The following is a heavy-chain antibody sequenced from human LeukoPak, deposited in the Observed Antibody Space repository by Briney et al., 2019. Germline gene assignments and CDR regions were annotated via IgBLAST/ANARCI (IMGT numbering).Heavy chain of an antibody. V-gene: IGHV3-30-3*01. J-gene: IGHJ4*02. CDR2: ISYDGSNK. CDR3: AREVPAADY. Sequence: GGSLRPSCAASGFSFSDYAMHWVRQAPGKGLEWVAIISYDGSNKYYADSVKGRFTISRDNSKNTQYLQMNSLRAEDTAVYYCAREVPAADYWGQGTLVTVSS. D-gene: IGHD2-2*01. CDR1: GFSFSDYA.